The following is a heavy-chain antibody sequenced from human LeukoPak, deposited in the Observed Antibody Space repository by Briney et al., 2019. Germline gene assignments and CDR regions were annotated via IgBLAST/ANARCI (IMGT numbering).Heavy chain of an antibody. V-gene: IGHV3-23*01. CDR1: GFTFSSYA. CDR2: ISGSGDST. Sequence: QTGGSLRLSCAASGFTFSSYAMSWVRQAPGKGLEWVSAISGSGDSTYYADSVKGRFTISRDNSKNTLYLQMNSLRAEDTAVYYCARDKQGGYFDYWGQGTLVTVSS. CDR3: ARDKQGGYFDY. D-gene: IGHD1/OR15-1a*01. J-gene: IGHJ4*02.